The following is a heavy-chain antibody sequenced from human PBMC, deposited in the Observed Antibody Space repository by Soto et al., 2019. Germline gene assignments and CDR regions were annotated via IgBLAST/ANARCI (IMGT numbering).Heavy chain of an antibody. CDR3: ARRPFLGGGVAASRNWLDP. CDR1: GGSFSGYY. D-gene: IGHD2-15*01. CDR2: INHSGST. Sequence: SETLSLTCAVYGGSFSGYYWSWIRQPPGKGLEWIGEINHSGSTNYNPSLKSRVTISIDTSKNQFSLKLSSVTAADTAVYYCARRPFLGGGVAASRNWLDPWGQGTLVTVSS. J-gene: IGHJ5*02. V-gene: IGHV4-34*01.